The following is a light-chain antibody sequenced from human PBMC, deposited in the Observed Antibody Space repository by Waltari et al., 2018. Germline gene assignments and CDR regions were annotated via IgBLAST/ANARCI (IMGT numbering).Light chain of an antibody. CDR2: MAS. Sequence: DIQMTQSPPTLSASVGDRVTISCRASQSVGTWLAWYQQKPGKAPKLLIYMASSLESGVPSRFSGSGSGTEFTLTISSLQPDDFATYSCQQYSSFSTFGQGTKLDI. CDR1: QSVGTW. J-gene: IGKJ2*01. V-gene: IGKV1-5*03. CDR3: QQYSSFST.